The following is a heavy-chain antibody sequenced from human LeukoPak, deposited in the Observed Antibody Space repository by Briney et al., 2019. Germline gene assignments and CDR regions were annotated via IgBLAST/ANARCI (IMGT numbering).Heavy chain of an antibody. V-gene: IGHV3-48*03. CDR1: GFTFSSYE. Sequence: GGSLRLSCAASGFTFSSYEMNWVRQAPGKGLEWVSYISSSGSTIYYADSVKGRFTISRDNSKNTLYLQMNSLRAEDTAVYYSAKEHITMGALDIWGQGTMVTVSS. D-gene: IGHD3-10*01. CDR2: ISSSGSTI. J-gene: IGHJ3*02. CDR3: AKEHITMGALDI.